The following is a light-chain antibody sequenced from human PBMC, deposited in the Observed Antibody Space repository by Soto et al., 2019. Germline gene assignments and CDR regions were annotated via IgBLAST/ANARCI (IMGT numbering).Light chain of an antibody. CDR3: QSYDNSLRTSV. J-gene: IGLJ2*01. V-gene: IGLV1-40*01. CDR1: SSNIGANND. Sequence: QSVPTQPPSVSGAPGQRITISCTGSSSNIGANNDVHWYRQLPGTPPNLLIYGNTNRPSGVPDRFSGSRSGTSASLAITGLQAEDESDYYCQSYDNSLRTSVFGGGTKVTVL. CDR2: GNT.